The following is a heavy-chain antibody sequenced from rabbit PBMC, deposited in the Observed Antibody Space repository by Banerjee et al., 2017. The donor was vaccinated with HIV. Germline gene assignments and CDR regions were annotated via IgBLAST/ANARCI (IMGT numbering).Heavy chain of an antibody. J-gene: IGHJ3*01. D-gene: IGHD1-1*01. V-gene: IGHV1S45*01. CDR2: IRAGSTGGT. Sequence: QEQLKESGGGLVQPGGSLTLTCTASGFSFSSSYWICWVRQAPGKGLEWIGCIRAGSTGGTVYASWAKGRFTISKTSSTTVDLKMTSLTAADTATYFCARDTDNTADYYNLWGQGTLVTVS. CDR3: ARDTDNTADYYNL. CDR1: GFSFSSSYW.